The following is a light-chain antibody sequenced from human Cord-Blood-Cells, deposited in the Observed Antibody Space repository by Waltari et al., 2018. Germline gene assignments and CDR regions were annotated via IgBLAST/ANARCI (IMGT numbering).Light chain of an antibody. CDR2: DVS. V-gene: IGLV2-14*01. CDR1: SSDAGGYNY. CDR3: SSYTSSSTYV. J-gene: IGLJ1*01. Sequence: QSALTQPASVSGSPGQSLTISCTGTSSDAGGYNYVSWYQQHPGKAPKLMIYDVSKRPSGVSNRFSGSKSGNTASLTISGLQAEDEADYYCSSYTSSSTYVFGTGTKVTVL.